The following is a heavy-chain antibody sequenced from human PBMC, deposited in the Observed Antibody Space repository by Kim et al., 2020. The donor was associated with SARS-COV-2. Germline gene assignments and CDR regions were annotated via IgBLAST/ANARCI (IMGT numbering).Heavy chain of an antibody. Sequence: GGSLRLSCAASGFTFSSYSMNWVRQAPGKGLEWVSSISSSSSYIYYADSVKGRFTISRDNAKNSLYLQMNSLRAEDTAVYYCARSRARDGSGSYYNPKYFCYAYGMDVWGQGTTVTDAS. CDR2: ISSSSSYI. V-gene: IGHV3-21*01. J-gene: IGHJ6*02. CDR1: GFTFSSYS. D-gene: IGHD3-10*01. CDR3: ARSRARDGSGSYYNPKYFCYAYGMDV.